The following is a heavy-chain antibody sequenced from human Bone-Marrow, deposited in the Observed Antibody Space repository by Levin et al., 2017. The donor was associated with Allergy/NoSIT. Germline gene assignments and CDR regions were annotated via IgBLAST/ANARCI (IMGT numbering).Heavy chain of an antibody. Sequence: SCAASGFTVSSNYMSWVRQAPGKGLEWVSVIYSGGSTYYADSVKGRFTISRDNSKNTLYLQMNSLRAEDTAVYYCARVNGILGYCSSTSCPPATYYYYYYMDVWGKGTTVTVSS. CDR1: GFTVSSNY. D-gene: IGHD2-2*01. V-gene: IGHV3-53*01. CDR3: ARVNGILGYCSSTSCPPATYYYYYYMDV. J-gene: IGHJ6*03. CDR2: IYSGGST.